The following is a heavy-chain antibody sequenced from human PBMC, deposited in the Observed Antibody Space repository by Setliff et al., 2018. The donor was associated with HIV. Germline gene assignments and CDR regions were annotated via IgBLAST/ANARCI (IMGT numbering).Heavy chain of an antibody. J-gene: IGHJ4*02. D-gene: IGHD4-17*01. CDR1: GASITSHY. CDR2: IYSTGST. Sequence: SETLSLTCTVSGASITSHYWSWIRQSPGRELEWIGYIYSTGSTNYNPSLQSRVSISMDASKNKFSLKVTSVTSADTAVYYCAKGAGFYGDYTFDFWGQGNLVTVSS. CDR3: AKGAGFYGDYTFDF. V-gene: IGHV4-59*11.